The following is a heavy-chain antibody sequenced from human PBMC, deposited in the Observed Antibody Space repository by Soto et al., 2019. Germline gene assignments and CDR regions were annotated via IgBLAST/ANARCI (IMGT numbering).Heavy chain of an antibody. CDR1: EDTFSSYA. Sequence: QVQLVQSGAEVKKPGSSVTVSCKASEDTFSSYAISWVRQAPGQGIEWMGGIIPFFGTANYEQKFQGRVRITAYESTSTAYMELSSLRSEDSSVYYCAKYYYDSSGIFHVDDWCLGTLVTVSS. CDR2: IIPFFGTA. J-gene: IGHJ4*02. D-gene: IGHD3-22*01. CDR3: AKYYYDSSGIFHVDD. V-gene: IGHV1-69*01.